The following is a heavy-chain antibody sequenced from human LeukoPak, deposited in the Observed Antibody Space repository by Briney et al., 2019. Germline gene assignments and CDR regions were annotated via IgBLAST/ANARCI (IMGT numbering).Heavy chain of an antibody. CDR1: GGSISSYD. V-gene: IGHV4-59*08. Sequence: SETLSLTCTVSGGSISSYDWSWIRQPPGKGLEWVGYIYYSGSTNYNPSLKSRVTISVDTSKTQFSLKLSSVTAADTAVYYCARGYSYGYGWFDPWGQGALVTVSS. CDR3: ARGYSYGYGWFDP. J-gene: IGHJ5*02. CDR2: IYYSGST. D-gene: IGHD5-18*01.